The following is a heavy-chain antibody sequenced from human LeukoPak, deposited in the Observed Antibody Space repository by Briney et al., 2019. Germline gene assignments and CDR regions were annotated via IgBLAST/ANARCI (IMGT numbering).Heavy chain of an antibody. J-gene: IGHJ6*02. CDR2: IKQDGSEK. CDR1: GFTFSSHW. Sequence: GGSLRLSCAASGFTFSSHWMSWVRQAPGKGLEWVANIKQDGSEKYYVDSVKGRFTISRDNAKNSLYLQMNSLRAEDTAVYYCARDLDLYYYYGMDVWGQGTTVTVSS. V-gene: IGHV3-7*01. CDR3: ARDLDLYYYYGMDV.